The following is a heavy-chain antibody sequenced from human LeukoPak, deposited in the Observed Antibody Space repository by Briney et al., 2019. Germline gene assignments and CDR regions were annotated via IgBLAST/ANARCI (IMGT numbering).Heavy chain of an antibody. V-gene: IGHV1-46*01. CDR1: DYTFTSYG. D-gene: IGHD1-7*01. Sequence: ASVKVSCKASDYTFTSYGISWVRQAPGQGLEWMGIINPSGGSTSYAQKFQGRVTMTRDTSTSTVYMELSSLRSEDTAVYYCARTKTGTTLDYWGQGTLVTVSS. CDR3: ARTKTGTTLDY. CDR2: INPSGGST. J-gene: IGHJ4*02.